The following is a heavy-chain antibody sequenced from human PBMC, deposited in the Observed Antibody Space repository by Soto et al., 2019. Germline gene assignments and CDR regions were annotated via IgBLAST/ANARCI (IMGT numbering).Heavy chain of an antibody. CDR2: IYYSGST. V-gene: IGHV4-59*01. Sequence: PSETLSLTCTVSGGSISSYYWSWIRQPPGKGLEWIGYIYYSGSTNYNPSIKSRVTISVDTSKNQFSLKLSSVTAADTAVYYCARDHGSSWFEGNYYYYYGMDVWGQGTTVTVSS. CDR1: GGSISSYY. D-gene: IGHD6-13*01. J-gene: IGHJ6*02. CDR3: ARDHGSSWFEGNYYYYYGMDV.